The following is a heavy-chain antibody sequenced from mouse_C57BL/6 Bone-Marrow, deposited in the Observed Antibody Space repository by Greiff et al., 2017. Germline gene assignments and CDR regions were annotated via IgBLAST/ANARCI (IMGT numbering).Heavy chain of an antibody. V-gene: IGHV1-26*01. Sequence: EVQLQQSGPELVKPGASVKISCKASGYTFTDYYMNWVKQSHGKSLEWIGDINPNNGGTSYNQKFKGKATLTVDKSSSTAYMELRSLTSEDSAVYYCARDDYDLPDGWGTGTTVTVSS. CDR1: GYTFTDYY. D-gene: IGHD2-4*01. CDR2: INPNNGGT. CDR3: ARDDYDLPDG. J-gene: IGHJ1*03.